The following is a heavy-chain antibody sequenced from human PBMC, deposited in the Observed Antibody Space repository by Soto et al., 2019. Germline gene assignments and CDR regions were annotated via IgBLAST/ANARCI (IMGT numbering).Heavy chain of an antibody. Sequence: QVQLQESGPGLVKPSETLSLTCTVSGGSISGGVHSWSWIRQPPGKGLEWIGHIFDSGSTYYNPSLKSRLTISVDTSKNQFSLRLSAVTAADTAVYYCDGESMPLTNDWYFDLWGRGTLVTVSS. CDR3: DGESMPLTNDWYFDL. CDR2: IFDSGST. CDR1: GGSISGGVHS. V-gene: IGHV4-30-4*01. D-gene: IGHD2-8*01. J-gene: IGHJ2*01.